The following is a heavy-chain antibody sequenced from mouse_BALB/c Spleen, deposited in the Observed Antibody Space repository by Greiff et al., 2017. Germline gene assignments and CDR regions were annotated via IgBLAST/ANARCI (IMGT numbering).Heavy chain of an antibody. Sequence: EVKLQESGAELVKPGASVKLSCTASGFNIKDTYMHWVKQRPEQGLEWIGRIDPANGNTKYDPKFQGKATITADTSSNTAYLQLSSLTSEDTAVYYCANYRYDVGYAMDYWGQGTSVTVSS. V-gene: IGHV14-3*02. CDR1: GFNIKDTY. J-gene: IGHJ4*01. CDR2: IDPANGNT. CDR3: ANYRYDVGYAMDY. D-gene: IGHD2-14*01.